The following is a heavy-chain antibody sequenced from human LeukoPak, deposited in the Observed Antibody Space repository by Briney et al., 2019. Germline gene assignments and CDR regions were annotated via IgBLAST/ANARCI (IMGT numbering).Heavy chain of an antibody. CDR2: IWFDGINT. CDR3: ARDGGSYYSFDY. D-gene: IGHD1-26*01. V-gene: IGHV3-33*01. J-gene: IGHJ4*02. CDR1: GFTFSKYG. Sequence: PGTSLRLSCAASGFTFSKYGMHWVRQAPGKGLEWVAVIWFDGINTNHADSVKGRFTVSRDNSKNTLFLQMNSLRAEGTAVYYCARDGGSYYSFDYWGQGTLVTVSS.